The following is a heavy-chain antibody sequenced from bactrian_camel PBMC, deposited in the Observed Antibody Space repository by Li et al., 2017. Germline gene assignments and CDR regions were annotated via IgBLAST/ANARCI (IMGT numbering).Heavy chain of an antibody. CDR2: IYVDSSNS. CDR1: GYETTC. V-gene: IGHV3S6*01. D-gene: IGHD5*01. Sequence: HVQLVESGGASVQAGGSLSLSCTSSGYETTCMAWFRQAPGAEREGVARIYVDSSNSYYGTTHYADSVKGRFTISRDNAGNTLSLQMTNLKPEDTGMYFCAAVRDPAIAFGAVLSSASDVSPFRYWGQGTQVT. CDR3: AAVRDPAIAFGAVLSSASDVSPFRY. J-gene: IGHJ6*01.